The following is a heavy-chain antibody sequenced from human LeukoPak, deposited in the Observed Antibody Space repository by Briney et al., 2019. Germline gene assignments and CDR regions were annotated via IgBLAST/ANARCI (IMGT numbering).Heavy chain of an antibody. V-gene: IGHV3-11*04. J-gene: IGHJ4*02. D-gene: IGHD6-19*01. CDR3: ARERQWLNYFDY. CDR2: ISGSGGAT. Sequence: GGCLRLSCAASGFSFREHYMSWIRQAPGKGLEWIAYISGSGGATYYADSVKGRFTISRDNAENSVSLEMTRLKADDTAVYFCARERQWLNYFDYWGQRVLVTVSS. CDR1: GFSFREHY.